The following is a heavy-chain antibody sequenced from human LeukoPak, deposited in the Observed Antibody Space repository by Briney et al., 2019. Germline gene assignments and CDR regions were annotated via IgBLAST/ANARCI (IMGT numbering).Heavy chain of an antibody. D-gene: IGHD2-15*01. CDR1: GYTFTSYG. Sequence: GASVKVSCKAFGYTFTSYGISWVRQAPGRGLEWMGWISAYNDNTNYAQKLQGRVTMTTDTSTSTAYMELRSLRSDDTAVYYCARESEHCSGGDCYLEYFQYWGQGTLVTVSS. V-gene: IGHV1-18*01. J-gene: IGHJ1*01. CDR2: ISAYNDNT. CDR3: ARESEHCSGGDCYLEYFQY.